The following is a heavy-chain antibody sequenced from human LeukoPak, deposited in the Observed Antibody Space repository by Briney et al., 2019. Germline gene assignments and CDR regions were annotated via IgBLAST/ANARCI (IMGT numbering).Heavy chain of an antibody. Sequence: SETLSLTCTVSGGSISSYYWSWIRQPAGKGLEWIGSIYYSGSTYYNPSLKSRVTISVDTSKNQFSLKLSSVTAADTAVYYCARYGYNPHLGFDYWGQGTLVTVSS. CDR1: GGSISSYY. J-gene: IGHJ4*02. CDR3: ARYGYNPHLGFDY. D-gene: IGHD5-24*01. CDR2: IYYSGST. V-gene: IGHV4-59*10.